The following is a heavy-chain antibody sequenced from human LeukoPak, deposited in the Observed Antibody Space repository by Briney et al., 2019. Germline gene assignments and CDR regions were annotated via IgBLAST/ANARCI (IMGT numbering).Heavy chain of an antibody. Sequence: SETLSLTCAVYGGSFSGYYLSWIRQPPGKGLEWIGEINHSGSTNYNPSLKSRVTISVDTSKNQFSLKLSSVTAADTAVYYCARGLGSSSPKRHRYMDVWGKGTTVTVSS. V-gene: IGHV4-34*01. CDR2: INHSGST. CDR3: ARGLGSSSPKRHRYMDV. D-gene: IGHD6-13*01. CDR1: GGSFSGYY. J-gene: IGHJ6*03.